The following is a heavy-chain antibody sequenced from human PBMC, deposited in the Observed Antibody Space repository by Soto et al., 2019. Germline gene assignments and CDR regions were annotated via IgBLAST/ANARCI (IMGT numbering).Heavy chain of an antibody. Sequence: GGSLRLSCAASGFTFSSYAMSWVRQAPGKGLEWVSAISGSGGSTYYADSVKGRFTISRDNSKNTLYLQMNSLRAEDTAVYYCATKGAGVVLTTYHWFDPWGQGTLVTVSS. CDR3: ATKGAGVVLTTYHWFDP. J-gene: IGHJ5*02. D-gene: IGHD3-22*01. CDR2: ISGSGGST. V-gene: IGHV3-23*01. CDR1: GFTFSSYA.